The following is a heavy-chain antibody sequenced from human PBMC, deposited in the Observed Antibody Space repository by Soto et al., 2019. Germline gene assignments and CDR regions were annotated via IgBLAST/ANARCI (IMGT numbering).Heavy chain of an antibody. CDR3: ARGDNDY. V-gene: IGHV1-46*01. J-gene: IGHJ4*02. Sequence: ASEKVSCEASGHTFTNYYVQWVRQAPGQGLEWMGVIHPDGGHTTYSQKFQDRVTMTRDTFTSTIYMDLSSLRSEDTAVYYCARGDNDYWGQGTLGT. CDR1: GHTFTNYY. CDR2: IHPDGGHT.